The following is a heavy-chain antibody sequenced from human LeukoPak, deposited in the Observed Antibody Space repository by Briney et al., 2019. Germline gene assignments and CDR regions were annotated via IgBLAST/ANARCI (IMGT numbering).Heavy chain of an antibody. CDR2: ISGSGGST. D-gene: IGHD5-24*01. CDR1: GFTFSSYG. J-gene: IGHJ4*02. V-gene: IGHV3-23*01. CDR3: AKDGDCYRISPDY. Sequence: GGSLRLSCAASGFTFSSYGMSWVRQAPGKGLELVSAISGSGGSTYYADSVKGRFTISRDNSKNTLYLKMNSLRAEDTAVYYCAKDGDCYRISPDYWGQGTLVTVSS.